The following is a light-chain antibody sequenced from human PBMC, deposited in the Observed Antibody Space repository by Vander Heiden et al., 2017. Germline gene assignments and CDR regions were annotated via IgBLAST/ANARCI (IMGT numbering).Light chain of an antibody. CDR1: QGLVSSSGTIY. CDR2: KGS. J-gene: IGKJ4*02. CDR3: MQCTHGPRT. Sequence: DVLMTQSPLSLPFTLGQSAAISCSSSQGLVSSSGTIYLNWFQQRPGQAPRRIIYKGSDRDSGVPDRFSASGSGTDFTLIISRMNAEDVGVYYCMQCTHGPRTLGEGTKVEIK. V-gene: IGKV2-30*01.